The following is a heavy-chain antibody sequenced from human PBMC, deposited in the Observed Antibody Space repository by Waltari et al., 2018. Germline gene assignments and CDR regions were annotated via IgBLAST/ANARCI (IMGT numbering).Heavy chain of an antibody. Sequence: QVQLVQAGAEVKKPGSSVKVSCKASGGTFSSYANSWVRQAPGQGLEWMGGIIPIFGTANYAQKFQGRVTITAEESTSTAYMELSSLRSEDTAVYSCASDADVVVVPAAARSFNWFDPWGQGTLVTVSS. J-gene: IGHJ5*02. CDR2: IIPIFGTA. D-gene: IGHD2-2*01. CDR1: GGTFSSYA. V-gene: IGHV1-69*12. CDR3: ASDADVVVVPAAARSFNWFDP.